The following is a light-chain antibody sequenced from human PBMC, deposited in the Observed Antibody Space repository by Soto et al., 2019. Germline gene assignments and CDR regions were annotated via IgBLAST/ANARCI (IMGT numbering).Light chain of an antibody. CDR3: HQCARWPLT. CDR1: QRVTTY. J-gene: IGKJ4*01. Sequence: EIVLIQSPANLSLSPGERATLSCRASQRVTTYLASYQQKPGQAPRLLIYVTSNRASGIPAGSCGGGSGTDFTLTISSLEPGGIAVFYCHQCARWPLTFSGRTKVVIK. CDR2: VTS. V-gene: IGKV3-11*01.